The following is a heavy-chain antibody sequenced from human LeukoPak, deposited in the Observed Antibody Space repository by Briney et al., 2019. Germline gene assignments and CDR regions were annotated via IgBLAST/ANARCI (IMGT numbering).Heavy chain of an antibody. CDR2: ISGSGGST. Sequence: QAGGSLRLSCAASGFTFSSYAMSWVRQAPGKGLEWVSAISGSGGSTYYADSVKGRFTISRDNSKNTLYLQMNSLRAEDTAVYYCAKDGTIFGVVTTPDWFDPWGQGTLVAVSS. V-gene: IGHV3-23*01. CDR1: GFTFSSYA. D-gene: IGHD3-3*01. CDR3: AKDGTIFGVVTTPDWFDP. J-gene: IGHJ5*02.